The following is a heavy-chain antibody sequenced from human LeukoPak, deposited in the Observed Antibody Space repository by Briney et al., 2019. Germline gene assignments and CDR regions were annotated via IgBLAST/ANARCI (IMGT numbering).Heavy chain of an antibody. CDR3: ARELGIHDY. Sequence: SETLSLTCAVYGGSFSGYYWSWIRQPPGKGLQWIGEINHSGSTNYNPSLKSRVTISVDTSKNQFSLKLSSVTAADTAVYYCARELGIHDYWGQGTLVTVSS. CDR1: GGSFSGYY. D-gene: IGHD7-27*01. J-gene: IGHJ4*02. V-gene: IGHV4-34*01. CDR2: INHSGST.